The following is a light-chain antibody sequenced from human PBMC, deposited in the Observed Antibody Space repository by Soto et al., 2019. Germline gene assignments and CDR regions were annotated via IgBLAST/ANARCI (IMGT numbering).Light chain of an antibody. J-gene: IGLJ1*01. V-gene: IGLV2-14*01. CDR1: SSDVGRYNY. CDR3: CSYNTSSTYV. CDR2: EVN. Sequence: QSVLTQPASVSGSPGQSITISCSGTSSDVGRYNYVSWYQQHPGKAPKLMIYEVNNRPSGVSNRFSGSKSDNTASLTISGLQAEDEADYYCCSYNTSSTYVFGTGTKVTVL.